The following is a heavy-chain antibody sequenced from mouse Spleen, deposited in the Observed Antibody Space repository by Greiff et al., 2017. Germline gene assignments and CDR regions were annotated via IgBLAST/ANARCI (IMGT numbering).Heavy chain of an antibody. D-gene: IGHD4-1*01. V-gene: IGHV5-9-3*01. CDR2: ISSGGSYT. Sequence: EVQLQQSGGGLVKPGGSLKLSCAASGFTFSSYAMSWVRQTPEKRLEWVATISSGGSYTYYPDSVKGRFTISRDNAKNTLYLQMSSLRSEDTAMYYCARHWERLDYWGQGTTLTVSS. J-gene: IGHJ2*01. CDR3: ARHWERLDY. CDR1: GFTFSSYA.